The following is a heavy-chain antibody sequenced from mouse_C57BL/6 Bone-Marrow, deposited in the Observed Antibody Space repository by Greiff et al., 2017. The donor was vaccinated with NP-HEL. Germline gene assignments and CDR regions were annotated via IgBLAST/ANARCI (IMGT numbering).Heavy chain of an antibody. CDR2: IYPGDGDT. CDR3: ARRDYGSYWYFDV. D-gene: IGHD1-1*01. V-gene: IGHV1-80*01. J-gene: IGHJ1*03. CDR1: GYAFSSYW. Sequence: VKLMESGAELVKPGASVKISCKASGYAFSSYWMNWVKQRPGKGLEWIGQIYPGDGDTNYNGKFKGKATLTADKSSSTAYMQLSSLTSEDSAVYFCARRDYGSYWYFDVWGTGTTVTVSS.